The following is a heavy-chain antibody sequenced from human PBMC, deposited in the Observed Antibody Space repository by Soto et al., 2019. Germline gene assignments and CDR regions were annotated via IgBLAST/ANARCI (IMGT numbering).Heavy chain of an antibody. V-gene: IGHV3-30*03. CDR3: ATLIPGYTRNSRSATGGMAV. J-gene: IGHJ6*02. Sequence: QVQLVESGGGVVQPGRSLRLSCAASGFTFSNYGMHWVRRAPGKGLEWMAVIFHDGSNKYYADAVKGRFTISRDNSENTLYLQMNSLRTEDTAVYYCATLIPGYTRNSRSATGGMAVWGQGTTVTVSS. CDR2: IFHDGSNK. CDR1: GFTFSNYG. D-gene: IGHD6-13*01.